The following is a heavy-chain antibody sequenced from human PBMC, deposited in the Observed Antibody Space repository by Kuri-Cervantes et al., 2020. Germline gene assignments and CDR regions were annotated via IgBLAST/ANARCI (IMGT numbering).Heavy chain of an antibody. Sequence: GESLKISCAASGFTFSSYSMNWVRQAPGKGLEWVAVISYDGSNKYYADSVKGRFTISRDNAKNSLYLQMNSLRAEDTAVYYCARDHAWPFFDYWGQGTLVTVSS. D-gene: IGHD3-16*01. CDR1: GFTFSSYS. CDR2: ISYDGSNK. J-gene: IGHJ4*02. V-gene: IGHV3-30*03. CDR3: ARDHAWPFFDY.